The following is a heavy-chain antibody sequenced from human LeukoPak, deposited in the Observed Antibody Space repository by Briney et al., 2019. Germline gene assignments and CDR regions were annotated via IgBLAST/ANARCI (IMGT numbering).Heavy chain of an antibody. CDR3: ARDRDGSGWWLPFDY. V-gene: IGHV1-2*02. J-gene: IGHJ4*02. D-gene: IGHD5-12*01. CDR1: GYTFTGYY. Sequence: GASVKVSCKASGYTFTGYYMHWVRQAPGQGLEWMGWINPNSGGTNYAQKFQGRVTMTRDTSISTAYMELSRLRSDDTAVYYRARDRDGSGWWLPFDYWGQGTLVTVSS. CDR2: INPNSGGT.